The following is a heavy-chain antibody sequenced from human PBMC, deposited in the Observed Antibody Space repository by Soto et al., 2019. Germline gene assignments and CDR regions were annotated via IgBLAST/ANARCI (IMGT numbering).Heavy chain of an antibody. CDR3: VSHPVLKSPSSY. Sequence: GAEVKKPGESLKISCKGSGYSFTSYWIGWVRQMPGRGLEWMGIIYAGDSETRYSPSFQGQVTISVDKSINTAYLQWNSLKASDTAMYYCVSHPVLKSPSSYWGQGTLVTVSS. CDR2: IYAGDSET. J-gene: IGHJ4*02. V-gene: IGHV5-51*01. CDR1: GYSFTSYW. D-gene: IGHD6-6*01.